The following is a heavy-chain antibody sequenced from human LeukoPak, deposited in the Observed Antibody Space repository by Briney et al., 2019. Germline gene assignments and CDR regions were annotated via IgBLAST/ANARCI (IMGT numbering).Heavy chain of an antibody. J-gene: IGHJ3*02. CDR2: IYYTGTT. Sequence: SETLSLTCAVSGGSISNYFWSWIRQPPGKGLEWIGYIYYTGTTSYNPSLKSRVTISVDTSKNQFSLTLRSVTAADTAVYYCAREAPHYDFWSGYFDIWGQGTMVTVSS. CDR1: GGSISNYF. D-gene: IGHD3-3*01. V-gene: IGHV4-59*01. CDR3: AREAPHYDFWSGYFDI.